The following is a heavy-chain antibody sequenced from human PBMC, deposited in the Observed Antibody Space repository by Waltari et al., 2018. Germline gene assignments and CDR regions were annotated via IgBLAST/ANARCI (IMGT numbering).Heavy chain of an antibody. CDR1: GYSISSGYY. Sequence: QVQLQESGPGLVKPSETLSLTCAVSGYSISSGYYWGWIRQPPGKGLEWIGSIYHSGSTYYNPSLKSRVTISVDTSKNQFSLKLSSVTAADTAVYYCARVESRVNYYYYYGMDVWGQGTTVTVSS. V-gene: IGHV4-38-2*01. CDR3: ARVESRVNYYYYYGMDV. CDR2: IYHSGST. J-gene: IGHJ6*02. D-gene: IGHD3-3*01.